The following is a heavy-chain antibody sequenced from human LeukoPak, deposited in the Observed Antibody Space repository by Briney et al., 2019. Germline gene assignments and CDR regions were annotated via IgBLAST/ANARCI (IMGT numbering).Heavy chain of an antibody. J-gene: IGHJ5*02. V-gene: IGHV3-49*03. CDR3: TRAYSSSWYYWFDP. Sequence: GGSLRLSCAASGFTFGDYAMSWFRQAPGKGLEWVGFIRSKAYGGTTEYAASVKGRFTISRDDSKSIAYLQMNSLKTEDTAVYYCTRAYSSSWYYWFDPWGQGTLVTVSS. D-gene: IGHD6-13*01. CDR1: GFTFGDYA. CDR2: IRSKAYGGTT.